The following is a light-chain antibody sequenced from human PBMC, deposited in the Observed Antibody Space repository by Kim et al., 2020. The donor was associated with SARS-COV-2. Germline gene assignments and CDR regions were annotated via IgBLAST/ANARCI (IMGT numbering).Light chain of an antibody. V-gene: IGKV1-5*01. CDR1: QSISSW. Sequence: PSACVGDRVTIPCRASQSISSWLAWYQQKPGKAPKLLIYDASSLESGVTSRFSGSGSGTEFTLTISSLQPDEFATYYCQQYNSYYTFGQGTKLEIK. CDR2: DAS. CDR3: QQYNSYYT. J-gene: IGKJ2*01.